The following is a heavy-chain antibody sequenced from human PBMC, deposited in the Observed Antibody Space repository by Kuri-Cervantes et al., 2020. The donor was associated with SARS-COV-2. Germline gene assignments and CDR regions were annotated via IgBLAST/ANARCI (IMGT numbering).Heavy chain of an antibody. CDR2: ISYDGSNK. Sequence: GESLKISCAASGFTLSSYGMHWVRQAPGKGLEWVAVISYDGSNKYYADSVKGRFTISRDNAKNSLYLQMNSLRAEDTAVYYCARDLNGGSDYWGQGTLVTVSS. J-gene: IGHJ4*02. D-gene: IGHD3-10*01. V-gene: IGHV3-30*03. CDR1: GFTLSSYG. CDR3: ARDLNGGSDY.